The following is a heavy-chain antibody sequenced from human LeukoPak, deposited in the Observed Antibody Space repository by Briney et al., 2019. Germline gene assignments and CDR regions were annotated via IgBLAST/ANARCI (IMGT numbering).Heavy chain of an antibody. V-gene: IGHV4-30-4*01. CDR1: GGSISSGDYY. CDR2: IYYSGST. Sequence: PSETLSLTCTVSGGSISSGDYYWSWIRQPPGKGLEWIGYIYYSGSTYYSPSLKSRVTISVDTSKNQFSLKLSSVTAADTAVYYRARVSVAVSSYFDYWGQGTLVTVSS. J-gene: IGHJ4*02. CDR3: ARVSVAVSSYFDY. D-gene: IGHD2/OR15-2a*01.